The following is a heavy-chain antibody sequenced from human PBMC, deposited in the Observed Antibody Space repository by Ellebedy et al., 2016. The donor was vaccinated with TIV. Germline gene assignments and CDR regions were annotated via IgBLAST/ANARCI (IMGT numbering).Heavy chain of an antibody. J-gene: IGHJ4*02. V-gene: IGHV3-30-3*01. CDR1: GFTVSSNY. CDR2: ISFDGNSK. Sequence: GESLKISCAASGFTVSSNYMSWVRQAPGKGLEWVAVISFDGNSKFYADSVKGRFTLSRDSSRNTVYLQMDNLTTEDTAMYYCARGPSTSAYLDSWGQGVLVTVSS. CDR3: ARGPSTSAYLDS.